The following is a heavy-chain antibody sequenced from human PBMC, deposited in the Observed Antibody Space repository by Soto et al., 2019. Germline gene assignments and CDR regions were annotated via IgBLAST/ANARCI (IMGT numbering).Heavy chain of an antibody. Sequence: QVQLVQSGAEVKKPGASVKVSCKASGYTFTSYGISWVRQAPGQGLEWMGWISAYIGNTNYAQKLQGRVTMTTDTSTSTAYMELRSLRSDDTAVYYCARDLALFIAAAGPQGDYWGQGTLVTVSS. CDR1: GYTFTSYG. D-gene: IGHD6-13*01. CDR3: ARDLALFIAAAGPQGDY. V-gene: IGHV1-18*01. J-gene: IGHJ4*02. CDR2: ISAYIGNT.